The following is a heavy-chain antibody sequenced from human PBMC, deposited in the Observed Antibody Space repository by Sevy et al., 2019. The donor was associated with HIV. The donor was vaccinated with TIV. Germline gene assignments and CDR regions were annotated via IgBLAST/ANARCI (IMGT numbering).Heavy chain of an antibody. J-gene: IGHJ3*02. CDR3: ASTMVRGVYDAFDI. CDR1: GFTFSSYR. D-gene: IGHD3-10*01. Sequence: GGSLRLSCAASGFTFSSYRMNWVRQAPGKGLEWVSSISSSSSYIYYADSVKGRFTISRDNAKNSLYLQMNSLRAEDTDVYYCASTMVRGVYDAFDIWGQGTMVTVSS. V-gene: IGHV3-21*01. CDR2: ISSSSSYI.